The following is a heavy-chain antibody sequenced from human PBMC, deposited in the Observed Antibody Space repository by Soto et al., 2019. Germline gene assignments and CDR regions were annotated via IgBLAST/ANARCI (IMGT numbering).Heavy chain of an antibody. J-gene: IGHJ4*02. CDR1: GFTFSSYG. V-gene: IGHV3-33*01. D-gene: IGHD4-17*01. Sequence: GSLRLSCAASGFTFSSYGMHWVRQAPGKGLEWVAVIWYDGSNKYYADSVKGRFTISRDNSKNTLYLQMNSLRAEDTAVYYCARGNVRVTTKGGQFDYWGQGTLVTVSS. CDR3: ARGNVRVTTKGGQFDY. CDR2: IWYDGSNK.